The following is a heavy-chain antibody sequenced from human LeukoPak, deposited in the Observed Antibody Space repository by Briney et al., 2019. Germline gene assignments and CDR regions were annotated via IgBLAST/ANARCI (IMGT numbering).Heavy chain of an antibody. Sequence: GGSLRLSCAASGFTFSSYSMNWVRQAPGKGLEWVSYISSSSSTIYYADSVKGRFSISRDNSKNTLYLQMNSLRAEDTAVYYCAIGTYSSGWYWGQGTLVTVSS. CDR3: AIGTYSSGWY. D-gene: IGHD6-19*01. CDR2: ISSSSSTI. CDR1: GFTFSSYS. J-gene: IGHJ4*02. V-gene: IGHV3-48*01.